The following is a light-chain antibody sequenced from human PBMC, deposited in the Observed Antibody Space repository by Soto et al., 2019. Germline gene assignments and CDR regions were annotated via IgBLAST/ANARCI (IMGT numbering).Light chain of an antibody. CDR2: GAS. CDR3: QQYGSSPRFT. Sequence: EIVLTQSPGTLSLSPGERATLSCRASQSVSSSYLAWYQQKPGQAPRRLIYGASSRATGIPDRFSGSGSGTDFTLIISRLEPEDFAVYYCQQYGSSPRFTFGPGTKVDIK. V-gene: IGKV3-20*01. J-gene: IGKJ3*01. CDR1: QSVSSSY.